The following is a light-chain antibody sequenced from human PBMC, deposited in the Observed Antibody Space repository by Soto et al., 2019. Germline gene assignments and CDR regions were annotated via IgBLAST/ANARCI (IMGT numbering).Light chain of an antibody. Sequence: IQLTQSPSSLSASVGDRVTISCRASQDISTHLAWFAQKPGRAPQLLIYAASTLHSGVPSRFSGSGSGTDFTLTISRLQPEDFATYYCQHLNTYPITFGPGTRLEIK. CDR2: AAS. CDR3: QHLNTYPIT. J-gene: IGKJ5*01. V-gene: IGKV1-9*01. CDR1: QDISTH.